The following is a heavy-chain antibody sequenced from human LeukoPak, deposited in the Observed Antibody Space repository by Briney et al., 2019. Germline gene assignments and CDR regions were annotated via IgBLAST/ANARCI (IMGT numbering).Heavy chain of an antibody. D-gene: IGHD3-10*01. CDR1: GFTFRSYA. CDR2: ISYDGSNK. Sequence: PGRSLRLSCAASGFTFRSYAMHWVRQAPGKGLEWVAVISYDGSNKYYADSVKGRFTISRDNSKNTLYLQMNSLRAEDTAVYYCAREAYYGSGSGAFDIWGQGTMVTVSS. J-gene: IGHJ3*02. CDR3: AREAYYGSGSGAFDI. V-gene: IGHV3-30*04.